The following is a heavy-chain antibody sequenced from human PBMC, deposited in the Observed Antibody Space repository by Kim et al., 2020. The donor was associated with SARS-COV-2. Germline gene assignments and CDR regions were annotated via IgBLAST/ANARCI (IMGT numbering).Heavy chain of an antibody. J-gene: IGHJ4*02. CDR2: IWYDGSNK. Sequence: GGSLRLSCAASGFTFSSYGMHWVRQAPGKGLEWVAVIWYDGSNKYYADSVKGRFTISRDNSKNTLYLQMNSLRAEDTAVYYCARGGGRYCSGGSCVFDYWGQGTLVTVSS. CDR3: ARGGGRYCSGGSCVFDY. V-gene: IGHV3-33*01. CDR1: GFTFSSYG. D-gene: IGHD2-15*01.